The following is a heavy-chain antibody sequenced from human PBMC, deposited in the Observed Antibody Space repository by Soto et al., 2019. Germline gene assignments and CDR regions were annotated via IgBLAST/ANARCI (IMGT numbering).Heavy chain of an antibody. CDR1: GFTLMTYT. J-gene: IGHJ4*01. V-gene: IGHV3-21*06. Sequence: LRLSFAASGFTLMTYTMNWVRQAPGKGLEWVSSISISSSDRYYADSVRGRFTISRDNAKNALYLQMNSLRADDTAVYFCVRGMNPLFGGQGTLVTVSS. CDR2: ISISSSDR. CDR3: VRGMNPLF.